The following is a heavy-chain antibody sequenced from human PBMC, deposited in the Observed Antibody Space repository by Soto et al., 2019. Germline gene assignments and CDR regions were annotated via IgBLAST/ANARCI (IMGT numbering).Heavy chain of an antibody. CDR1: GFTFSSYG. Sequence: QVQLVESGGGVVQPGRSLRLSCAASGFTFSSYGMHWVRQAPGKGLEWVAVISYDGSNKYYADSVKGRFSISRDNSNNTLFLQMNSLRAEDTAVYYCAAGYCSSTSCDAGYYYYGMDVWGQGTTVTVSS. CDR3: AAGYCSSTSCDAGYYYYGMDV. D-gene: IGHD2-2*01. V-gene: IGHV3-30*03. J-gene: IGHJ6*02. CDR2: ISYDGSNK.